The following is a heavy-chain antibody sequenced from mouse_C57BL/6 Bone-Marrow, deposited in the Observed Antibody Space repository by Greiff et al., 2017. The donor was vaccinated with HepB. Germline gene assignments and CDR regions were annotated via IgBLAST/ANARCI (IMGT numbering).Heavy chain of an antibody. CDR3: SRIYDGYSTSRYYAMDY. J-gene: IGHJ4*01. Sequence: EVQLQQSGPELVKPGASVKIPCKASGYTFTDYNMDWVKQSHGKSLEWIGDINPNNGGTIYNQKFKGKATLTVDKSSSTAYIELRSLTSEDTAVYYCSRIYDGYSTSRYYAMDYWGQGTSVTVSS. D-gene: IGHD2-3*01. CDR1: GYTFTDYN. V-gene: IGHV1-18*01. CDR2: INPNNGGT.